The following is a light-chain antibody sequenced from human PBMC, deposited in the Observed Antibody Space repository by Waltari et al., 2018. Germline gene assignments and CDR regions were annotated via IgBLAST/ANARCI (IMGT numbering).Light chain of an antibody. CDR3: QQYYSTPWT. V-gene: IGKV4-1*01. J-gene: IGKJ1*01. CDR2: WAS. CDR1: QSVLYSSNNKSY. Sequence: DIVMTQSPDSLAVSLGERATIICKSSQSVLYSSNNKSYLAWYQHKPGQPPKLLIYWASTRESGVPDRFSGSGSGTDFSLTISSLQAEDVAVYYCQQYYSTPWTFGQGTQVEI.